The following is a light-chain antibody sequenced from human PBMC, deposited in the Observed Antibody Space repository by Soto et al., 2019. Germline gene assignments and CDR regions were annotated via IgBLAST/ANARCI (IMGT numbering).Light chain of an antibody. V-gene: IGKV3-20*01. Sequence: EIVLTQSPGTLSLSPGERATLSCRASQSVSSSYLAWYQQKPGQAPRLLIYGASSRATGIPDRFSGSVSGTDFTLTISRLEPEDFAVYYCQQYGSSPQTFGKGTKVDIK. CDR2: GAS. CDR3: QQYGSSPQT. CDR1: QSVSSSY. J-gene: IGKJ1*01.